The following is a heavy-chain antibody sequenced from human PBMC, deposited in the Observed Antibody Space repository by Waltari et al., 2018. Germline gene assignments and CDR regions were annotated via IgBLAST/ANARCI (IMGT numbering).Heavy chain of an antibody. CDR3: ARGGVVVPAAMGFDL. Sequence: QVQLVQSGAEVKKPGASVKVSGKASGYTFTSYGLSWGGQAPGQGLEWMGWIIAYNGNTNYAQKLQGRVTMTTDTSTSTAYMELRSLRSDDTAVYYCARGGVVVPAAMGFDLWGRGTLVTVSS. CDR2: IIAYNGNT. J-gene: IGHJ2*01. V-gene: IGHV1-18*04. D-gene: IGHD2-2*01. CDR1: GYTFTSYG.